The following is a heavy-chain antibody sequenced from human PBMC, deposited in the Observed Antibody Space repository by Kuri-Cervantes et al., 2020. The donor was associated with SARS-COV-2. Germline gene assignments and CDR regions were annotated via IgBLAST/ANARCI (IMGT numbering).Heavy chain of an antibody. CDR1: GFTFSSYA. Sequence: GGSLRLSCGASGFTFSSYAMNWVRQAPGKGLEWVTAISGRGDSRYYATSVKGRFTISRDNSKNTFYLQMNSLRAEDTAVYYCAKDALSWVGELLTPYYYYMDVWGKGTTVTVSS. V-gene: IGHV3-23*01. J-gene: IGHJ6*03. D-gene: IGHD3-10*01. CDR2: ISGRGDSR. CDR3: AKDALSWVGELLTPYYYYMDV.